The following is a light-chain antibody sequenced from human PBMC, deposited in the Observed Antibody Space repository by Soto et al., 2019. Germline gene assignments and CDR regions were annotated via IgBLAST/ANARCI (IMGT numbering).Light chain of an antibody. Sequence: QSALAQPASVSGSPGQSITISCTGTSSAVGGYNYVSWYQQHPGKAPKLMIYDVINRPSGVSNRFSGSKSGNTASLAISGLQAEDEADYYCSSYTSNSTVVFGTGTKVTVL. J-gene: IGLJ1*01. CDR2: DVI. CDR1: SSAVGGYNY. V-gene: IGLV2-14*01. CDR3: SSYTSNSTVV.